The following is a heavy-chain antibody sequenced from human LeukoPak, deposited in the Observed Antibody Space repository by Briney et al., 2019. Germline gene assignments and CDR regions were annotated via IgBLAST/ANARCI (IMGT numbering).Heavy chain of an antibody. CDR1: GYSINSGYH. V-gene: IGHV4-38-2*01. CDR2: MHHTGST. D-gene: IGHD4-23*01. CDR3: ATSEGGGFFDY. Sequence: SETLSLTCSVSGYSINSGYHWGWIRQPPGKGLEWIAIMHHTGSTHYNPSLQSRVTISIDTTKNHFSLKLRSVSAADTAIYYCATSEGGGFFDYWGQGTLVTVSS. J-gene: IGHJ4*02.